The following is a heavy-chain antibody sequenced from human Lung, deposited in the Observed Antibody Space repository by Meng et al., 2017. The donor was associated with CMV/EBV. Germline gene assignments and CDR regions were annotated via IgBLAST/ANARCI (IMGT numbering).Heavy chain of an antibody. CDR3: AREGRDLDY. CDR1: GFPFSSYT. V-gene: IGHV3-30*04. CDR2: ISYDGSNK. D-gene: IGHD3-10*01. J-gene: IGHJ4*02. Sequence: GESLKISCAASGFPFSSYTMHWVRQVPGKGLEWVALISYDGSNKYYADSVKGRFTISRDNTNKSLYLQMSSLRAEDTAVYYCAREGRDLDYWGQGTLVTVSS.